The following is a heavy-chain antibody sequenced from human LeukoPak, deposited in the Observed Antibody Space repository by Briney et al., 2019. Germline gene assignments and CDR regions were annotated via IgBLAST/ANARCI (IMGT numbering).Heavy chain of an antibody. V-gene: IGHV4-4*07. D-gene: IGHD3-10*01. CDR3: ASGYYGSGSYLLNWFDP. CDR1: GGSISSYY. Sequence: ETLSLTCTVSGGSISSYYWSWIRQPAGKGLEWIGRIYTSGSTDYNPSLKSRVTMSVDTSKNKFSLKVTSVTAADTAVYYCASGYYGSGSYLLNWFDPWGQGTLVTVSS. CDR2: IYTSGST. J-gene: IGHJ5*02.